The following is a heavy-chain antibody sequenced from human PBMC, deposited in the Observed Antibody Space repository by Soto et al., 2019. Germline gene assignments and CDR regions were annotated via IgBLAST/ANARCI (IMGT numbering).Heavy chain of an antibody. D-gene: IGHD1-26*01. Sequence: GGSLRLSCAASGFTFDDYAMHWVRQAPGKGLEWVSGISWNSGSIGYADSVKGRFTISRDNAKNSLYLQMNSLRAEDTALYYCAKSTGSYYALFDYWGQGTLVTVSS. CDR3: AKSTGSYYALFDY. CDR2: ISWNSGSI. V-gene: IGHV3-9*01. J-gene: IGHJ4*02. CDR1: GFTFDDYA.